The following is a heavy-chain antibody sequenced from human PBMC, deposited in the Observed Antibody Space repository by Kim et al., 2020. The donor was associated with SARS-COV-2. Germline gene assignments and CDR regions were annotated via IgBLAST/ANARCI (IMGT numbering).Heavy chain of an antibody. Sequence: ASVKVSCKVSGYTLTELSMHWVRQAPGKGLEWMGGFDPEDGETIYAQKFQGRVTMTEDTSTDTAYMELSSLRSEDTAVYYCATLPAYDYIWGSYRLDYWGQGTLVTVSS. CDR1: GYTLTELS. D-gene: IGHD3-16*02. CDR2: FDPEDGET. V-gene: IGHV1-24*01. J-gene: IGHJ4*02. CDR3: ATLPAYDYIWGSYRLDY.